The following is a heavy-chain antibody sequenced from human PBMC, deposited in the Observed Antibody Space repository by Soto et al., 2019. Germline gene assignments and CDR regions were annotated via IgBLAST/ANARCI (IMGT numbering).Heavy chain of an antibody. CDR1: GGSISSYY. Sequence: TLSLTCTVSGGSISSYYWSWIRQPPGKGLEWIGYIYYSVSTYYNPSLKSRVTISVDTSKNQFSLKLSSVTAADTAVYYCARDSRVQYSGYDEFDYWGQGTLVTVSS. J-gene: IGHJ4*02. D-gene: IGHD5-12*01. CDR3: ARDSRVQYSGYDEFDY. V-gene: IGHV4-30-4*01. CDR2: IYYSVST.